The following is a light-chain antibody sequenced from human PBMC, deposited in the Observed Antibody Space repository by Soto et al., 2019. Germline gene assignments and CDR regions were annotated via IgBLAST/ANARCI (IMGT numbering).Light chain of an antibody. Sequence: EILMTQSPATLSVSPGERATLSCRASQSVSRSLAWYQQKPGQTPKLLIYVVSTRATGIPARFSGSGSGTEFTLTISRLQSEDFAVYYCQQYNVWPLTFGGGTKVEFK. V-gene: IGKV3-15*01. CDR3: QQYNVWPLT. CDR1: QSVSRS. CDR2: VVS. J-gene: IGKJ4*01.